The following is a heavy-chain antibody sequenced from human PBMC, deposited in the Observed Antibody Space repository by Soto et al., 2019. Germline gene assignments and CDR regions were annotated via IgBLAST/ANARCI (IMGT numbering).Heavy chain of an antibody. CDR1: GFSLSNARMS. J-gene: IGHJ4*02. V-gene: IGHV2-26*01. CDR2: IFSNDAK. D-gene: IGHD3-10*01. CDR3: ARIRGWGWLGPNDY. Sequence: QVTLKESGPVLVKPTETLTLTCTVSGFSLSNARMSVSWIRQPPGKALEWLAHIFSNDAKSYSASLKSRLTIAKVTSKSQVVLTMTNMDPVVTATYYCARIRGWGWLGPNDYWGQGTLVTVSS.